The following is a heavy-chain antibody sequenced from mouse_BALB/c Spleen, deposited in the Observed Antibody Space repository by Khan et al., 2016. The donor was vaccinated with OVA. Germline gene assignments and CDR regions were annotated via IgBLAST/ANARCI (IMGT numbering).Heavy chain of an antibody. CDR3: ARSYDYDVGGFAY. J-gene: IGHJ3*01. CDR1: GFSLSNYG. CDR2: IWTGGIT. Sequence: QVQLQQSGPGLVAPSQSLSITCTVSGFSLSNYGIHWVRQPPGKGLEWLGVIWTGGITNYNSALMSRLIISKVNSKSQVFLKMNRLQTDDTAIYYCARSYDYDVGGFAYWGQGTLVTVSA. V-gene: IGHV2-9*02. D-gene: IGHD2-4*01.